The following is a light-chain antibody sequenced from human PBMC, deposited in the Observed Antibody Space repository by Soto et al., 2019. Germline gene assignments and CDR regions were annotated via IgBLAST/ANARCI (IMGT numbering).Light chain of an antibody. V-gene: IGLV2-14*01. J-gene: IGLJ3*02. CDR3: SSYTSSKTWV. CDR2: EVS. CDR1: STDVGGYNA. Sequence: QSALSQPASVSGSPGQTITISCTGTSTDVGGYNAVSWYQHHPGKAPKLIIYEVSDRPSGVSNRFSGSKSGNTASLTISGLQAEDEADYYCSSYTSSKTWVFGGGTKVTVL.